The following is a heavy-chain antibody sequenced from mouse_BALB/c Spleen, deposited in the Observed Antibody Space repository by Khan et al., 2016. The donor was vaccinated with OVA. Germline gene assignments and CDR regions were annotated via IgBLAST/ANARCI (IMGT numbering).Heavy chain of an antibody. CDR3: SRGSCNSLFAY. J-gene: IGHJ3*01. D-gene: IGHD2-1*01. CDR2: ISTYYGDA. V-gene: IGHV1S137*01. CDR1: GYTFTDFA. Sequence: QVQLQQSGAELVRPGVSVKLSCKGSGYTFTDFAMHWVKQSHAKSLEWIGVISTYYGDATYNQKFKGKATMTVDKSSSTAYMELARLTSDDSAIYYCSRGSCNSLFAYWGQGTLVTVSA.